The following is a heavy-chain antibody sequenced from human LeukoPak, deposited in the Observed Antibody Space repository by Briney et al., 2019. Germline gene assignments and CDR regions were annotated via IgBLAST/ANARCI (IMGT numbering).Heavy chain of an antibody. CDR1: GYTLTSYG. CDR2: ISTYNGNT. J-gene: IGHJ4*02. V-gene: IGHV1-18*01. D-gene: IGHD3-9*01. CDR3: ALSTAKRYYFDY. Sequence: ASVKVSCKASGYTLTSYGISWVRQAPGQGLEWMGWISTYNGNTNYAQKLQGRVSLTTDTSTSTAYMELRSLRSDDTAMYYCALSTAKRYYFDYWGRGTLVTVSS.